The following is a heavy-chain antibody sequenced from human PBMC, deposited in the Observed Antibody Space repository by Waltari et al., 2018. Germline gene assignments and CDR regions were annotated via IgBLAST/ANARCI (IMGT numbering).Heavy chain of an antibody. J-gene: IGHJ5*01. CDR1: NGSLTNHY. CDR3: AREGSLYSSTGGWIGP. V-gene: IGHV4-59*11. Sequence: QVHLQESGPGLVKPSETLSLTCTVSNGSLTNHYSSWIRQPPGKRMEWIGWINQITGDTNYNPSLESRVIISSDISKNQFSLKLTSVTAADTAIYYCAREGSLYSSTGGWIGPWGQGMLVTVSS. D-gene: IGHD2-2*01. CDR2: INQITGDT.